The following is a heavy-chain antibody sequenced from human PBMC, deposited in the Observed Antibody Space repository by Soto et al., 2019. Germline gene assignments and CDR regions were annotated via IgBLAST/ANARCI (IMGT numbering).Heavy chain of an antibody. J-gene: IGHJ4*02. Sequence: QVQRQESGPGLVKPSDTLSLTCAGSGYSISSSNWWDWIWQPPGKGLAWIGYIYYSGTTYYNPSLKRGVPMSVDTSKNQFSLKLTSVTAVDTAVYYCARREIQGPIDYCGQGTLVTVSS. CDR2: IYYSGTT. CDR3: ARREIQGPIDY. V-gene: IGHV4-28*01. CDR1: GYSISSSNW. D-gene: IGHD1-26*01.